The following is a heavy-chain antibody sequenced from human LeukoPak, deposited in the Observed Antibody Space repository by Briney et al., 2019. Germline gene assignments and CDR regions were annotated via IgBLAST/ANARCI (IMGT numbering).Heavy chain of an antibody. J-gene: IGHJ5*02. V-gene: IGHV4-31*03. Sequence: SGTLSLTCTVSGGSISSGDYYWSWIRQRPGKGLEWIGYIYYSGTTYYNPSLRSRLTISGDTSKNQFSLRLSSVTAADTAVYYCARDSDSSGYWGWFDPWGQGTLVTVSS. CDR1: GGSISSGDYY. D-gene: IGHD3-22*01. CDR2: IYYSGTT. CDR3: ARDSDSSGYWGWFDP.